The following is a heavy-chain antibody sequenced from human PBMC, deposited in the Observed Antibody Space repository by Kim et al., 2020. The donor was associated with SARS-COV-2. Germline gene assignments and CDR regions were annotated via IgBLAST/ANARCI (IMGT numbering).Heavy chain of an antibody. CDR2: IYSGGRT. CDR3: ATAGYYDSSGHYYH. CDR1: GFTVSNNY. V-gene: IGHV3-66*01. D-gene: IGHD3-22*01. Sequence: GGSLRLSCAASGFTVSNNYLSWVRQAPGKGLEWVSLIYSGGRTFYAASAKDRCTTTKDNSSETLHLQLNSLGTEDAAVYYCATAGYYDSSGHYYH. J-gene: IGHJ6*01.